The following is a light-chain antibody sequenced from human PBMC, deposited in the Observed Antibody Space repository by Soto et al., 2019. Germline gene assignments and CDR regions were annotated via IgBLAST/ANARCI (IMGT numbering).Light chain of an antibody. CDR3: QQYHSSPLT. V-gene: IGKV3-20*01. CDR1: QSVSSSY. J-gene: IGKJ4*01. Sequence: EIVLTQSTGTLSLSPGERATLSCRASQSVSSSYLAWYQQKPRQAPRLLIYGASSRATGIPDRFSGSGSGTDFTLTISRLEPEDFAVYYCQQYHSSPLTFGGGTKVEIK. CDR2: GAS.